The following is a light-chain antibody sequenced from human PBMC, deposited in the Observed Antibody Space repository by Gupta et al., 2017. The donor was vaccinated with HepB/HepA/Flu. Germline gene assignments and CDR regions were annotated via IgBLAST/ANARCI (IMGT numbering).Light chain of an antibody. V-gene: IGLV1-40*01. Sequence: QSVLPQPPSVSGAPGQRVTISCTGTSSNIGAPYDVHWYQQLPGSAPKLLISGNNNRPSGVPDRFSGSNSGTSASLAITGLQAEDEAEYYCQSYDNSLSAWVFGGGTKLTVL. CDR3: QSYDNSLSAWV. J-gene: IGLJ3*02. CDR1: SSNIGAPYD. CDR2: GNN.